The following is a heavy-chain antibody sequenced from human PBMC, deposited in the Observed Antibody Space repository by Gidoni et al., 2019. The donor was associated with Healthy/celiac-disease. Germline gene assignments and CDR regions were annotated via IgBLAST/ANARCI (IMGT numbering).Heavy chain of an antibody. J-gene: IGHJ4*02. D-gene: IGHD3-10*01. Sequence: EVQLLESGGGLVQPGGSLRLSCAASGFPFSSYDMHWVRQATGKGLEWVSAIGTAGDTYYTGSVKGRFTISRENAKNSLYLQMNSLRAGDTAVYYCARDQGGSFDYWGQGTLVTVSS. CDR1: GFPFSSYD. V-gene: IGHV3-13*01. CDR3: ARDQGGSFDY. CDR2: IGTAGDT.